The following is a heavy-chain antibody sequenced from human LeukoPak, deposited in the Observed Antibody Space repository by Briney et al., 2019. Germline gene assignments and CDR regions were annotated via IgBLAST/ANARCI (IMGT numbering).Heavy chain of an antibody. D-gene: IGHD2-15*01. CDR1: GGTFSSYA. Sequence: SVKVSCKASGGTFSSYAISWVRQAPGQGLEWMGRIIPILGIANYAQKFQGRVTITADKSTSTAYMELSSLRSEDTAVYHCARARYCSGGSCYRFDYWGQGTLVTVSS. V-gene: IGHV1-69*04. J-gene: IGHJ4*02. CDR2: IIPILGIA. CDR3: ARARYCSGGSCYRFDY.